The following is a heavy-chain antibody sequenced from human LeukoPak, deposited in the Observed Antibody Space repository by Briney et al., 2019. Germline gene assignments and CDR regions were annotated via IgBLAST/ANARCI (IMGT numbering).Heavy chain of an antibody. Sequence: SQTLSLTCAISGDSVSSNSAAWNWIRQSPSRGLEWLGRTYYRSKWYNDYAVSVKSRITINPDTSKNQFSLQLNSVTPEDTDVYYCAREVITHGVARITMVRGGDYYYMDVWGKGTTVTISS. CDR3: AREVITHGVARITMVRGGDYYYMDV. CDR2: TYYRSKWYN. V-gene: IGHV6-1*01. D-gene: IGHD3-10*01. J-gene: IGHJ6*03. CDR1: GDSVSSNSAA.